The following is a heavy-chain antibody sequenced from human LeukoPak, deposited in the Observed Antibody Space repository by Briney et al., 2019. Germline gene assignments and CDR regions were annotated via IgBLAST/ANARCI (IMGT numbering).Heavy chain of an antibody. CDR3: ARDGVPGTYYYYYMDV. V-gene: IGHV3-64*01. Sequence: PGGSLRLSCAASGFTFSSYAMHWVRQAPGKGLEYVSAISSNGGSTYYANSVKGRFTISRDNSKNTLYLQTGSLRAEDMAVYYCARDGVPGTYYYYYMDVWGKGTTVTVSS. CDR2: ISSNGGST. J-gene: IGHJ6*03. D-gene: IGHD1-1*01. CDR1: GFTFSSYA.